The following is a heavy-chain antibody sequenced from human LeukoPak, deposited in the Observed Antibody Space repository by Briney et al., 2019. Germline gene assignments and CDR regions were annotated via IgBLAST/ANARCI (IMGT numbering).Heavy chain of an antibody. V-gene: IGHV3-7*04. J-gene: IGHJ3*01. CDR3: ARGGFYTDPDAFDV. CDR2: IKQDGSEK. Sequence: GGSLRLSCAASGFTFSTYWMSWARQAPGKGLEWVANIKQDGSEKYYVDSVKGRFTISRDNTKNSLSLQMNSLRVEDTAVYYCARGGFYTDPDAFDVWGQGTMVTVSS. D-gene: IGHD2/OR15-2a*01. CDR1: GFTFSTYW.